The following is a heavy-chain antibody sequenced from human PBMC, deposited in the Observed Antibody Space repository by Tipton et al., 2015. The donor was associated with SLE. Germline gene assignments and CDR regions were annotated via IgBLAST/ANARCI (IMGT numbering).Heavy chain of an antibody. J-gene: IGHJ4*02. V-gene: IGHV3-30-3*01. CDR1: GFTFSSYA. CDR2: ISYDGSNK. CDR3: AREEQLWLYYFDY. D-gene: IGHD5-18*01. Sequence: SLRLSCAASGFTFSSYAMHWVRQAPGKGLEWVAVISYDGSNKYYADSVKGRFTISRDNAKNSLYLQMNSLRAEDTAVYYCAREEQLWLYYFDYWGQGTLVTVSS.